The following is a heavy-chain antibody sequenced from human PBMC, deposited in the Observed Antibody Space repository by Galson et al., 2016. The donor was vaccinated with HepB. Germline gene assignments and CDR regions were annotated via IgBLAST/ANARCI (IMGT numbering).Heavy chain of an antibody. CDR2: ITSSGDTM. CDR3: ARDDYFRLGY. Sequence: SLRLSCAASGFIFSVYNMNWVRQAPGKGLEWIAWITSSGDTMYYADSVKGRFTISRDNAKNSLYLEMNSLRDEDTAVYYCARDDYFRLGYWGQGTLVTVSS. V-gene: IGHV3-48*02. D-gene: IGHD3-16*01. J-gene: IGHJ4*02. CDR1: GFIFSVYN.